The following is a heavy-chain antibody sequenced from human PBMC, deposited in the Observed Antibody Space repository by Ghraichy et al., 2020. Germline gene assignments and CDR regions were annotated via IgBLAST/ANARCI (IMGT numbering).Heavy chain of an antibody. D-gene: IGHD6-19*01. Sequence: SETLSLTCTVSGGSVSSGSYYWSWIRQPPGKGLEWIGYIYYTGTTLYSPPLKSRVTMSVDTSINQFSLWLRSVTAADTAVYYCARHEAVPVLARGMGVWGQGSTVTVSS. J-gene: IGHJ6*02. V-gene: IGHV4-61*01. CDR2: IYYTGTT. CDR1: GGSVSSGSYY. CDR3: ARHEAVPVLARGMGV.